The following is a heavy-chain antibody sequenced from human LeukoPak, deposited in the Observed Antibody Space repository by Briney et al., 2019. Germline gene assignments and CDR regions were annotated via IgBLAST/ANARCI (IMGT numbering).Heavy chain of an antibody. V-gene: IGHV4-39*01. Sequence: PSETLSLTCTVSGGSISSSSYYWGWIRQPPGKGLEWIGNIYYSGSTYYNPSLKSRVTISLDTSKNQFSLKLSSVTAADTAVYYCARGRALRTAALPFDYWGQGTLVTVSS. CDR1: GGSISSSSYY. CDR2: IYYSGST. CDR3: ARGRALRTAALPFDY. J-gene: IGHJ4*02. D-gene: IGHD1-14*01.